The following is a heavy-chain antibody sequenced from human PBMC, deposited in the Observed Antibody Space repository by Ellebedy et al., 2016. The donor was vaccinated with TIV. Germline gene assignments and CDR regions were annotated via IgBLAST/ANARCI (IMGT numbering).Heavy chain of an antibody. V-gene: IGHV3-33*06. Sequence: PGGSLRLSCAASGFTFSRYGMHWVRQAPDKGLEWVAVIWFDGSHKYCVDSVKGRFTISRDNSKNKLYLQMSSLRADDTAIYYCAKDRSPTMIALDFWGQGTLVTVSS. J-gene: IGHJ4*02. CDR2: IWFDGSHK. D-gene: IGHD3-22*01. CDR3: AKDRSPTMIALDF. CDR1: GFTFSRYG.